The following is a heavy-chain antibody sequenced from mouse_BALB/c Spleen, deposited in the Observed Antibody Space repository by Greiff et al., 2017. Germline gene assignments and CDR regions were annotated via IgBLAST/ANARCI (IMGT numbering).Heavy chain of an antibody. CDR2: ISDGGSYT. V-gene: IGHV5-4*02. Sequence: EVKVVESGGGLVKPGGSLKLSCAASGFTFSDYYMYWVRQTPEKRLEWVATISDGGSYTYYPDSVKGRFTISRDNSQSILYLQMNTLRAEDSATYYCARDYYGSAMDYWGQGTSVTVSS. CDR3: ARDYYGSAMDY. D-gene: IGHD1-1*01. CDR1: GFTFSDYY. J-gene: IGHJ4*01.